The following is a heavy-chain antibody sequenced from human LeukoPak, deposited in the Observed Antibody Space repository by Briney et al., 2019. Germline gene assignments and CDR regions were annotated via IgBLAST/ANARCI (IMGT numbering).Heavy chain of an antibody. CDR1: GYTFTGYY. CDR3: ASDGVGYCSSTSCYGGGWFDP. V-gene: IGHV1-2*02. Sequence: ASVKVSCKASGYTFTGYYMHWVRQAPGQGLEWMGWINPNSGGTNYAQKFQGRVTMTRDTSISKDYLELSRLRSDDTAVYYCASDGVGYCSSTSCYGGGWFDPWGQGTLVTVSS. J-gene: IGHJ5*02. D-gene: IGHD2-2*01. CDR2: INPNSGGT.